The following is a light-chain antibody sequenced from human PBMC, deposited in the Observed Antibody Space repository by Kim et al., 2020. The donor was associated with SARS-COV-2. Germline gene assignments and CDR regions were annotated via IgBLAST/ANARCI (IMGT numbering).Light chain of an antibody. V-gene: IGLV3-19*01. CDR1: SLRSYY. CDR2: GKN. J-gene: IGLJ2*01. Sequence: ALGQTVRITCQGDSLRSYYTTWFQQKPGQAPIVVVYGKNNRPSGIPARFSGSSSGNTASLTITGTQAGDEADYYCNSRDNNDNVLFGGGTRLTV. CDR3: NSRDNNDNVL.